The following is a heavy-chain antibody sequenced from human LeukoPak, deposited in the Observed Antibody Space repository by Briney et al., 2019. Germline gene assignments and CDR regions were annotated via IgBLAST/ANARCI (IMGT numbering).Heavy chain of an antibody. J-gene: IGHJ4*02. V-gene: IGHV3-48*01. CDR3: ARVKGLWLDY. CDR2: ISSSSSTI. Sequence: GGSLRLSCAASGFTFSSYSMNWVRQAPGKGLEWVSYISSSSSTIYYADSVKGRFTISRDNAKNSLYLQMNSLRAEDTAVYYCARVKGLWLDYWGQGTLVTVSS. CDR1: GFTFSSYS. D-gene: IGHD5-18*01.